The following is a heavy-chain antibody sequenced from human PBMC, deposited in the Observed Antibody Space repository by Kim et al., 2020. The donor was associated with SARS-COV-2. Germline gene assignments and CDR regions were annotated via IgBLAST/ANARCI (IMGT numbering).Heavy chain of an antibody. V-gene: IGHV1-46*01. J-gene: IGHJ3*02. CDR3: ASEVVPDAKAFDI. D-gene: IGHD2-2*01. Sequence: ASVKVSCKASGYTFTSYYMHWVRQAPGQGLEWMGVINPSGSSTSYAQKIQGRVTMTRDTSTSTVYMELSSLRSEDTAVYYCASEVVPDAKAFDIWGQGTMVTVSS. CDR2: INPSGSST. CDR1: GYTFTSYY.